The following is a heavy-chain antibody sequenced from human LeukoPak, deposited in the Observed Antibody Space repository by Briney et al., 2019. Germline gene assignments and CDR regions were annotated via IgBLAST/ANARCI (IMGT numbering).Heavy chain of an antibody. V-gene: IGHV4-59*08. J-gene: IGHJ4*02. D-gene: IGHD6-19*01. Sequence: SETLSLTCTVSGGSISSYYWSWIRQPPGKGLEWIGYIYYSGSTNYNPSLKSRVTISVDTSKNQFSLKLKSVTAADTAVYYCARRLKTAVAEYYFDYWGQGTLVTVSS. CDR3: ARRLKTAVAEYYFDY. CDR2: IYYSGST. CDR1: GGSISSYY.